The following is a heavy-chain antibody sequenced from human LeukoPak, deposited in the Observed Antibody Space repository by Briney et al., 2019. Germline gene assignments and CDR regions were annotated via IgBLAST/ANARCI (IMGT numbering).Heavy chain of an antibody. CDR2: ISSSGTTI. D-gene: IGHD5-18*01. Sequence: PGGSLRLSCAASGFTFSSYEMNWVRQAPGKGLAWVSFISSSGTTIYYADSVKGRFTISRDNAKNSLYLQMNSLRAEDTAVYYCARDQYSYAHAAHWGQGTLVTVSS. CDR1: GFTFSSYE. CDR3: ARDQYSYAHAAH. J-gene: IGHJ4*02. V-gene: IGHV3-48*03.